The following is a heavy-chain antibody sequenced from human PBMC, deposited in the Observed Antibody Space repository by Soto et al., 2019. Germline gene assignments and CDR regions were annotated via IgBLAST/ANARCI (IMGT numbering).Heavy chain of an antibody. V-gene: IGHV1-2*02. D-gene: IGHD3-10*02. CDR1: GYTFTAYH. CDR2: INPKFGDT. J-gene: IGHJ6*02. CDR3: ARNMDYYYGRGSGNGHGV. Sequence: QVRLVQSGAEVKEPGDSVRVSCEASGYTFTAYHIHWVRQAPGQGLEWMEWINPKFGDTGYAQDLQGRVSMTSDMSISTVYMELSRLTSDDTAIYYCARNMDYYYGRGSGNGHGVWGQGTTVTVFS.